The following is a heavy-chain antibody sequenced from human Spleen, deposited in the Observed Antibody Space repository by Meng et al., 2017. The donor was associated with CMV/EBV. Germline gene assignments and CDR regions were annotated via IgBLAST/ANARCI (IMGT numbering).Heavy chain of an antibody. J-gene: IGHJ3*02. CDR1: GGSISSYY. D-gene: IGHD5-12*01. CDR2: IYYSGST. Sequence: SETLSLTCTVSGGSISSYYWSWIRQPPGKGLEWIGYIYYSGSTYYNPSLKSRVTISVDTSKNQFSLKLSSVTAADTAVYYCATIAIVGTSHASDIWGQGTMVTVSS. CDR3: ATIAIVGTSHASDI. V-gene: IGHV4-59*12.